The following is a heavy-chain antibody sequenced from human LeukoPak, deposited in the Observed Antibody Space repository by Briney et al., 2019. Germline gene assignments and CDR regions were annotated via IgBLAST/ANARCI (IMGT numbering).Heavy chain of an antibody. CDR1: GFTVSSNY. V-gene: IGHV3-66*01. CDR3: ARAARAGSGDDAFDI. CDR2: IYSGGST. D-gene: IGHD6-25*01. J-gene: IGHJ3*02. Sequence: GGSLRLSCAASGFTVSSNYMSWVRQAPGKGLEWVSVIYSGGSTYYADSVKGRFTISRDNSKSTLYLQMNSLRAEDTAVYYCARAARAGSGDDAFDIWGQGTMVTVSS.